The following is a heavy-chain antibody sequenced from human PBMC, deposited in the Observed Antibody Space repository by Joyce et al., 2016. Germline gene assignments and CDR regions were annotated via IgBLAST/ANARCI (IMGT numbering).Heavy chain of an antibody. V-gene: IGHV4-59*02. J-gene: IGHJ4*02. CDR2: ISSTGST. CDR1: GDYVTSLF. D-gene: IGHD3-16*01. Sequence: QVHLQESGPGLVKPSETLSLTCTVSGDYVTSLFWNWIRQPPGKGLEWVAHISSTGSTKYKPSLKSRATISLDAPRNQFSLKLTSVTAADTAIYYCARDGGYYFDYWGQGTLVAVSS. CDR3: ARDGGYYFDY.